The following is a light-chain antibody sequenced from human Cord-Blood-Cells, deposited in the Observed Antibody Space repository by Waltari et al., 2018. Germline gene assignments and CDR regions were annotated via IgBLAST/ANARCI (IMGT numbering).Light chain of an antibody. CDR3: QQYYSTPRT. J-gene: IGKJ2*01. CDR1: QSVLYSSNNKNY. CDR2: WAS. Sequence: DIVMTQPPDSLAVSLGERATIKCQSSQSVLYSSNNKNYLAWYQQKPGQPPKLLIYWASTRESGVPDRFSGSGSGTDFTLTISSLQAEDVAVYYCQQYYSTPRTFGQGTKLEIK. V-gene: IGKV4-1*01.